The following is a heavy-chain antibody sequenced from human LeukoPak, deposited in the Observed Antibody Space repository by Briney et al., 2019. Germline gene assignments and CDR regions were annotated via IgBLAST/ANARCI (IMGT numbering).Heavy chain of an antibody. CDR2: IIPILGIA. Sequence: ASVKVSCTASGGTFSSYTISWVRQAPGQGLEWMGRIIPILGIANYAQKFQGRVTITADKSTSTAYMELSSLRSEDTAVYYCARDLGSYYGMDVWGQGITVTVSS. J-gene: IGHJ6*02. CDR3: ARDLGSYYGMDV. D-gene: IGHD6-25*01. CDR1: GGTFSSYT. V-gene: IGHV1-69*04.